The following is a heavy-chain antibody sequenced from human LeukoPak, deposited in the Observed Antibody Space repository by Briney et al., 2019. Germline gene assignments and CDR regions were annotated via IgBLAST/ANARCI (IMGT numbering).Heavy chain of an antibody. CDR1: GFTFSSYT. J-gene: IGHJ4*02. D-gene: IGHD3-16*02. CDR2: ISRSNIYK. Sequence: GGSLRLSCAASGFTFSSYTMNWVRLAPGKGLEWVSSISRSNIYKYYADSVKGRFTISRDNAKNSLYLQMNSLRAEDTAVYYCARGVIPPGGFDYWGQGTLVTVSS. CDR3: ARGVIPPGGFDY. V-gene: IGHV3-21*01.